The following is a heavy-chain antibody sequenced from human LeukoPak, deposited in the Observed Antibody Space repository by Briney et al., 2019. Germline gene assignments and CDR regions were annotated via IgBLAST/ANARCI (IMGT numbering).Heavy chain of an antibody. CDR1: GGSISTYY. J-gene: IGHJ3*01. CDR2: THYSGSS. Sequence: SQTLSLTCTVSGGSISTYYWSCIRHRPGKELEFIGYTHYSGSSDYNPSLKSRITMSIDTSRNQFSLDLNSVTASDTAVYYWARYGAMEARNAFHLWGQGTMVTVSS. CDR3: ARYGAMEARNAFHL. D-gene: IGHD1-1*01. V-gene: IGHV4-59*08.